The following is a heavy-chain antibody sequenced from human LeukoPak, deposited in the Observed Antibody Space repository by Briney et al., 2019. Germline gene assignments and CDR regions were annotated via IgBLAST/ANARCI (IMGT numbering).Heavy chain of an antibody. CDR2: ISRSEGTT. CDR3: ARSRDGYPDY. Sequence: GGSLRLSCAASGFTFSSNATHWVRQAPGKGLEYVSAISRSEGTTYYANSVKGRFTISRDNSKNTLYLQMGSLRAEDMAVYYCARSRDGYPDYWGQGTLVTVSS. V-gene: IGHV3-64*01. CDR1: GFTFSSNA. D-gene: IGHD5-24*01. J-gene: IGHJ4*02.